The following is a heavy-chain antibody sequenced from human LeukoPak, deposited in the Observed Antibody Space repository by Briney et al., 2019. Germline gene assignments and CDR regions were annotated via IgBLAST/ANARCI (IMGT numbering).Heavy chain of an antibody. J-gene: IGHJ4*02. CDR1: GFTFSSYW. CDR2: IKSDGSIT. D-gene: IGHD3-9*01. CDR3: AKGPRYNILTGYYKSHFFDY. Sequence: GGSLRLSCAASGFTFSSYWMHWVRQAPGKGLVWVSRIKSDGSITNYADSVKGRFTISRDNSKNTLYLQMNSLRAEDTAVYYCAKGPRYNILTGYYKSHFFDYWGQGTLVTVSS. V-gene: IGHV3-74*01.